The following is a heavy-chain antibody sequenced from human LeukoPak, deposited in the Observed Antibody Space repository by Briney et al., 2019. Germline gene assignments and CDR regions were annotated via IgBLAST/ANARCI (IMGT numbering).Heavy chain of an antibody. CDR3: ARVVSSAYCGGDCYPPFSFDP. J-gene: IGHJ5*02. D-gene: IGHD2-21*02. Sequence: ASVKVSCKASGYTFTSYAMNWVRQAPGQGLEWMGWINTNTGNPTYAQGFTGRFVFSLDTSVSTAYLQISSLKAEDTAVYYCARVVSSAYCGGDCYPPFSFDPWGQGTLGTVSS. V-gene: IGHV7-4-1*02. CDR1: GYTFTSYA. CDR2: INTNTGNP.